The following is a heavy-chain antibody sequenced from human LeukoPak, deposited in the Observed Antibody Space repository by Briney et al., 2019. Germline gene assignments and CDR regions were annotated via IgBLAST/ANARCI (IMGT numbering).Heavy chain of an antibody. CDR3: ARTDSYGYEKNFDY. J-gene: IGHJ4*02. D-gene: IGHD5-18*01. Sequence: ASVKVSCKASGGTFSSYAISWVRQAPGQGLEWMGRIIPILGIANYAQKFQGRVTITADKSTSTAYMEPSSLRSEDTAVYYCARTDSYGYEKNFDYWGQGTLVTVSS. CDR1: GGTFSSYA. CDR2: IIPILGIA. V-gene: IGHV1-69*04.